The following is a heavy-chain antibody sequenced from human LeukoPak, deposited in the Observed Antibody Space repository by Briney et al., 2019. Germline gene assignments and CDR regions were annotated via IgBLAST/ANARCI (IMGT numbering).Heavy chain of an antibody. CDR2: MNPNSGNT. D-gene: IGHD6-19*01. J-gene: IGHJ4*02. V-gene: IGHV1-8*03. CDR1: GYTFTSYD. Sequence: ASVKVSCKASGYTFTSYDINWVRQATGQGLEWMGWMNPNSGNTGYAQKFQGRVTITRNTSISTAYMELSNLRSEDTAVYYCARAEYSSGWTGREDYWGQGTLVTVSS. CDR3: ARAEYSSGWTGREDY.